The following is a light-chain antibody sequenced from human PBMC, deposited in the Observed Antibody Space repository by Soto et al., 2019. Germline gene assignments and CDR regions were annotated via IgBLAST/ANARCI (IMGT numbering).Light chain of an antibody. J-gene: IGKJ1*01. CDR2: WAS. V-gene: IGKV4-1*01. CDR1: QSVLYSANNKNC. CDR3: QQYYSTPRT. Sequence: DIVMTQSPDSLAVSLGERATINCKSSQSVLYSANNKNCLAWYQQKPGQPPKLLLYWASTRESGVPDRFSGSGSATDFTLTISSLQAEDVAVYYCQQYYSTPRTFGQGTKVEIK.